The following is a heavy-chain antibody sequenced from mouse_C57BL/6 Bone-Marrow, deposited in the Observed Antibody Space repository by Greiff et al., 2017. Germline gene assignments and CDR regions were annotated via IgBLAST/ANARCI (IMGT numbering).Heavy chain of an antibody. CDR3: ERQENGYYAMDY. Sequence: EVKLMESGGGLVKPGGSLKLSCAASGFTFSSYTMSWVRQTPEKRLEWVATISGGGGNTYYPDSVKGRVTISRDNAKNTLYLQMSSLRSEDTAMYYCERQENGYYAMDYGGQGTSVTVSS. CDR1: GFTFSSYT. J-gene: IGHJ4*01. CDR2: ISGGGGNT. V-gene: IGHV5-9*04.